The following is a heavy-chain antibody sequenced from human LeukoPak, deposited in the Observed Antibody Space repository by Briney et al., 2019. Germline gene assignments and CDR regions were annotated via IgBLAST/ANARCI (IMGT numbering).Heavy chain of an antibody. J-gene: IGHJ4*02. CDR2: ISSSGSTI. CDR3: ARVTRRRDGYNYGDY. Sequence: GGSPRLSCAASGFTFSSYEMNWVRQAPGKGLEWVSYISSSGSTIYYADSVKGRFTISRDNAKNSLYLQMNSLRAEDTAVYYCARVTRRRDGYNYGDYWGQGTLVTVSS. CDR1: GFTFSSYE. D-gene: IGHD5-24*01. V-gene: IGHV3-48*03.